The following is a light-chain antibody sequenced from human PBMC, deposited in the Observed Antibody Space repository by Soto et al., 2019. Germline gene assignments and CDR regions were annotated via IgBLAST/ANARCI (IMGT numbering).Light chain of an antibody. CDR2: GAS. J-gene: IGKJ1*01. V-gene: IGKV3-20*01. Sequence: EIVLTQSPDTLSLSPGERATLSCRASQSISSSYLAWYQQKPGQAPRLLISGASSRATGIPDRFSVSGSGTDFTLTISRLEHEDFAVYYCHQYASSPRTFGQGTNVDIK. CDR3: HQYASSPRT. CDR1: QSISSSY.